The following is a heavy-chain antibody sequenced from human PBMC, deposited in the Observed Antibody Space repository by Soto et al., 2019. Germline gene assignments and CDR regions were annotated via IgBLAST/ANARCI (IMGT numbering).Heavy chain of an antibody. J-gene: IGHJ4*02. CDR3: ARDRAVATITVGYFDY. Sequence: GGSLRLSCAASGFTFSNYVMHWARQAPGKGLEWVAIILYDGTNKDYADSVKGRFTISRDNAKNTLYLQMNSLRSEDTAVYYCARDRAVATITVGYFDYWGQGTLVTVSS. CDR2: ILYDGTNK. CDR1: GFTFSNYV. V-gene: IGHV3-30-3*01. D-gene: IGHD5-12*01.